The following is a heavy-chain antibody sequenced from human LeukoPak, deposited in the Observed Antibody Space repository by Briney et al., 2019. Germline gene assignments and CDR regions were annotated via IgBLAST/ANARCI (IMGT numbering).Heavy chain of an antibody. CDR1: GFTFTTYA. CDR2: ISGGGDKT. CDR3: AKDLALAGTGGGFDV. J-gene: IGHJ3*01. D-gene: IGHD6-19*01. Sequence: GGSLRLSCAASGFTFTTYAINWVRRAPGKGLEWVSGISGGGDKTYYADSVNGRFTISRDNSKNTVSLQMSSLRAEDTALYYCAKDLALAGTGGGFDVWGRGTRVAVSS. V-gene: IGHV3-23*01.